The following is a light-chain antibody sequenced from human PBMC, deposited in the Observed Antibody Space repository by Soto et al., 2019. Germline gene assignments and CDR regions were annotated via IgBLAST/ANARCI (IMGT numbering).Light chain of an antibody. V-gene: IGKV3-11*01. CDR1: QSVSSY. CDR2: DAS. CDR3: QQRSSWIT. Sequence: IVLTQSPATLSLSPGERATLSCRASQSVSSYLAWYQQKPGQAPRLLIYDASNRATGIPARFSGSGSGTDFTLTISSLEPEDFAVYYCQQRSSWITFGQGTRPEIK. J-gene: IGKJ5*01.